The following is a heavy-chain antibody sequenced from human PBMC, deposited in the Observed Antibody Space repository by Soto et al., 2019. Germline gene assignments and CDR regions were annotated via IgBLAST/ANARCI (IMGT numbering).Heavy chain of an antibody. CDR3: ARETSTEHVSYYYYGMDV. Sequence: SETLSLTCSVSGDSISGYYCSWIRQPAGKGLEWIGHIYTSGISTYNPSLKSRVTMSVDTSKNQFSLRLSSVTAADTAVYYYARETSTEHVSYYYYGMDVWGQGTTVTVSS. J-gene: IGHJ6*02. CDR2: IYTSGIS. V-gene: IGHV4-4*07. CDR1: GDSISGYY.